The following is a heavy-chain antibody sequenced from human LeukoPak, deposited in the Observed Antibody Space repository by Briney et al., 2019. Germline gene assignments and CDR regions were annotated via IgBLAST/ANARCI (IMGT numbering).Heavy chain of an antibody. CDR2: ISGSGGST. V-gene: IGHV3-23*01. J-gene: IGHJ4*02. CDR3: AKDHHYYESSGYLDY. D-gene: IGHD3-22*01. Sequence: GGSLRLSCAASGFTFSSHAMSWVRQAPGKGLEWVSAISGSGGSTYYADSVKGRFTISRDNSKNMLYLQMNSLRAEDTAVYYCAKDHHYYESSGYLDYWGQGTLVTVSS. CDR1: GFTFSSHA.